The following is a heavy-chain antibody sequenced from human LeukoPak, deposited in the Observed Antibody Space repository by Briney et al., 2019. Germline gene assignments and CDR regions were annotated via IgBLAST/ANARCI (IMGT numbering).Heavy chain of an antibody. CDR1: GFTFSLFG. V-gene: IGHV3-21*01. CDR2: ISGSGNHI. Sequence: GGSLRLSCSASGFTFSLFGMNWVRQGPGKGLEWVSSISGSGNHIYYADSVKGRFIISRDNAKDSLFLQMNSLRPDDTAVYYCTSLRRQYYYYMDIWGKGTTVIVS. D-gene: IGHD4-11*01. CDR3: TSLRRQYYYYMDI. J-gene: IGHJ6*03.